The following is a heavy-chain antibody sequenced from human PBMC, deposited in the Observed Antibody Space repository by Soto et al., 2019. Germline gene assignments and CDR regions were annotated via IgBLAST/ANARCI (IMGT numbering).Heavy chain of an antibody. CDR3: ARQDDSSGYHSGTFDY. CDR1: GGSLSSYY. CDR2: IYYSGST. D-gene: IGHD3-22*01. Sequence: SETLSLTCVVSGGSLSSYYWSWIRQPPGKGLEWIGYIYYSGSTNYNPSLKSRVTISVDTSKNQFSLKLSSVTAADTAVYYCARQDDSSGYHSGTFDYWGQGTLVTVSS. J-gene: IGHJ4*02. V-gene: IGHV4-59*08.